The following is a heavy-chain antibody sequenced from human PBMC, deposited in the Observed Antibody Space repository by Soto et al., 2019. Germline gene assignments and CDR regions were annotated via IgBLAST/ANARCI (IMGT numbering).Heavy chain of an antibody. CDR2: ISSSSSYI. J-gene: IGHJ4*02. V-gene: IGHV3-21*01. Sequence: GGSLRLSCAASGFTFSSYSMNWVHQAPGKGLEWVSSISSSSSYIYYADSVKGRFTISRDNAKNSLYLQMNGLRAEDTAVYYCARDTAYSSGPFDYWCQGTLVTVSS. CDR1: GFTFSSYS. CDR3: ARDTAYSSGPFDY. D-gene: IGHD6-19*01.